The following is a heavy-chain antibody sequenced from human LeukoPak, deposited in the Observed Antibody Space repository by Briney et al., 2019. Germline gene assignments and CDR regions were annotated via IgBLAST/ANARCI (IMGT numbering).Heavy chain of an antibody. CDR2: IYTSGST. Sequence: SQTLSLTCTVSGNSISSGDNYWSWIRQPAGKGLEWIGRIYTSGSTNYNPSLKSRVTISGDTSKNQFSLRLSSVTAADTAVYYCARARLEYSSGLDYWGQGTLVTVSS. CDR1: GNSISSGDNY. CDR3: ARARLEYSSGLDY. J-gene: IGHJ4*02. D-gene: IGHD6-25*01. V-gene: IGHV4-61*02.